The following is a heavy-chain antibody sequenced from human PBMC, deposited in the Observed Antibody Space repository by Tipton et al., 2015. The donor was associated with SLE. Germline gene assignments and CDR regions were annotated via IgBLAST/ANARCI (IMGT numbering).Heavy chain of an antibody. CDR1: GDSISSSSYY. Sequence: TLSLTCTVSGDSISSSSYYWGWIRQAPGKGLEWIGYSDDIGSTNYNPSLKSRVTISVDTSKNQFSLKLSSVTAADTAIYYCATNFPPDYWGQGTLVTVS. CDR3: ATNFPPDY. D-gene: IGHD1-1*01. V-gene: IGHV4-61*05. CDR2: SDDIGST. J-gene: IGHJ4*02.